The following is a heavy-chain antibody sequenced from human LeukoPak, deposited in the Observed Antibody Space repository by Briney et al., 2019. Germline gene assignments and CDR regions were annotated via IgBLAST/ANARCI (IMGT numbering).Heavy chain of an antibody. D-gene: IGHD4-17*01. CDR3: ARDQRRTTVTFLYNYYYGLDV. V-gene: IGHV3-11*05. Sequence: GGSLRLSCAASGFASSDYYMSWIRQAPGKGLEWVSYISGSRTYTNYADSVKGRFTISRDNAKNSLYLQMNSLRVEDTAVYYCARDQRRTTVTFLYNYYYGLDVWGQGTTVTVSS. CDR2: ISGSRTYT. CDR1: GFASSDYY. J-gene: IGHJ6*02.